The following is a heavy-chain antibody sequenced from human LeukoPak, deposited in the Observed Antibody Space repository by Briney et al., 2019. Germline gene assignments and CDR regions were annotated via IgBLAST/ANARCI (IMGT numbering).Heavy chain of an antibody. CDR1: GFTFSSYE. CDR2: ITSSGRII. V-gene: IGHV3-48*03. CDR3: ARAPPYGSGSSPNWFDP. Sequence: PGGSLRLSCAASGFTFSSYEMNWVRQAPGKGLEWVAYITSSGRIIYYADSVKGRFTISRDNAKNSLYLQMNSLRAEDTAVYYCARAPPYGSGSSPNWFDPWGQGTLVTVSS. J-gene: IGHJ5*02. D-gene: IGHD3-10*01.